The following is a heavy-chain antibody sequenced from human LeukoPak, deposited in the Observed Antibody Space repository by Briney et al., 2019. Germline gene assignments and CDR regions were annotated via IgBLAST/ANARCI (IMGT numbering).Heavy chain of an antibody. Sequence: GGSLRLSCTASGFTFGDYAMSWVRQAPGKGLEWVGFIRSKAYGGTTEYAASVKGRFTTSGDDSKSIAYLQMNSLKTEDTAVYYCTRPGGTYYYDSSAPGGDYWGQGTLVTVSS. J-gene: IGHJ4*02. CDR3: TRPGGTYYYDSSAPGGDY. CDR1: GFTFGDYA. CDR2: IRSKAYGGTT. D-gene: IGHD3-22*01. V-gene: IGHV3-49*04.